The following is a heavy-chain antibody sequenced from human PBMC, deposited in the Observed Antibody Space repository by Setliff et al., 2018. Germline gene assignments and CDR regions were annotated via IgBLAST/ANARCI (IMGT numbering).Heavy chain of an antibody. CDR1: GFTFSSYG. V-gene: IGHV3-23*01. CDR3: ATAYITGWYPSYFNY. CDR2: ISSGFQT. J-gene: IGHJ4*02. D-gene: IGHD6-19*01. Sequence: GGSLRLSCTASGFTFSSYGMSWVRQAPGKGLEWVSGISSGFQTDYADSVKGRFTISRDNSKNTLYLEMTSLRADDTAIYYCATAYITGWYPSYFNYWGQGTLVTVS.